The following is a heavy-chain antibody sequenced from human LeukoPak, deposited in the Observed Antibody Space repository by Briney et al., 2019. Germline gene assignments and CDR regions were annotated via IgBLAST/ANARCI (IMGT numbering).Heavy chain of an antibody. V-gene: IGHV4-31*03. CDR2: IYYSGST. D-gene: IGHD3-10*01. Sequence: SQTLSLTCTVSGGSISSGGYYWSWIRQHPGKGLEWIGYIYYSGSTYYNPSLKSRVTISVDTSKNQFSLKLSSVTAADTAVYYCARSMVRGVIYRFDYWGQGTLVTVSS. CDR3: ARSMVRGVIYRFDY. CDR1: GGSISSGGYY. J-gene: IGHJ4*02.